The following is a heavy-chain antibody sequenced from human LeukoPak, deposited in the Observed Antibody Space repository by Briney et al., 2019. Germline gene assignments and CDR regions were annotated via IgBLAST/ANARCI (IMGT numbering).Heavy chain of an antibody. D-gene: IGHD1-7*01. V-gene: IGHV4-34*01. Sequence: NPSETLSLTCAVYGGSFSGYYWSWIRQPPGKGLEWIGEINHSGSTNYNPSLKSRVTISVDTSKNQFSLKLSSVTAADTAVYYCARVRTGTYLDYWGQGTLVTVSS. J-gene: IGHJ4*02. CDR2: INHSGST. CDR3: ARVRTGTYLDY. CDR1: GGSFSGYY.